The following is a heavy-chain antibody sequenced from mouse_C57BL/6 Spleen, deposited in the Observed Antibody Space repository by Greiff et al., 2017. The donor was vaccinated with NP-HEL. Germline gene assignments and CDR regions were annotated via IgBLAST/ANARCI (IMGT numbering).Heavy chain of an antibody. J-gene: IGHJ1*03. Sequence: EVQLQESGPELVKPGASVKISCKASGYSFTDYNMNWVKQSNGKSLEWIGVINPNYGTTSYNQKFKGKATLTVDQSSSSAYMLLNSLSSEDSAVYYCARTPMTTVVATRYFDVWGTGTTVTVSS. CDR3: ARTPMTTVVATRYFDV. V-gene: IGHV1-39*01. D-gene: IGHD1-1*01. CDR2: INPNYGTT. CDR1: GYSFTDYN.